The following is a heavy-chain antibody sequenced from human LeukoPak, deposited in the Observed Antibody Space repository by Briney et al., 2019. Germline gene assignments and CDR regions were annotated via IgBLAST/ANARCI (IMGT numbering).Heavy chain of an antibody. CDR2: IYYSGST. D-gene: IGHD3-10*01. Sequence: PSETLSLTCTVSGVSITRYYWHWIRQPPGKELEWIGYIYYSGSTNYNPSLKSRITISVATSRKQFYLKLHSVSAADTAVYYCARDRGRATWFDPWGQGTVVTVSS. V-gene: IGHV4-59*01. CDR3: ARDRGRATWFDP. CDR1: GVSITRYY. J-gene: IGHJ5*02.